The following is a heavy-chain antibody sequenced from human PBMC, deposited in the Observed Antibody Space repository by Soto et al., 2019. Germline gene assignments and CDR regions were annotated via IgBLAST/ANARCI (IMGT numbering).Heavy chain of an antibody. D-gene: IGHD3-9*01. Sequence: SETLSLTCTVSGGSISSYYWSWIWQPPGKGLEWIGYIYYSGSTNYNPSLKSRVTISVDTSKNQFSLKLSSVTAADTAVYYCARVGVLRYFDWSYGMDVWGQGTTVTVSS. CDR3: ARVGVLRYFDWSYGMDV. CDR2: IYYSGST. J-gene: IGHJ6*02. CDR1: GGSISSYY. V-gene: IGHV4-59*01.